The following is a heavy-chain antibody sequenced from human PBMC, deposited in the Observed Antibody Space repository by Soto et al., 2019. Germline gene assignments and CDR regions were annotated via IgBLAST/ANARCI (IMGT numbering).Heavy chain of an antibody. D-gene: IGHD6-13*01. J-gene: IGHJ4*02. CDR1: GGSFSGYY. CDR2: INHSGST. CDR3: ARLVPLVRAGDY. Sequence: QVQLQQWGAGLLKPSETLSLTCAVYGGSFSGYYWSWIRQPPGKGLEWIGEINHSGSTNYNPSLKSRVTISVDTSKNQFSLKLSSVTAADTAVYYCARLVPLVRAGDYWGQGTLVTVSS. V-gene: IGHV4-34*01.